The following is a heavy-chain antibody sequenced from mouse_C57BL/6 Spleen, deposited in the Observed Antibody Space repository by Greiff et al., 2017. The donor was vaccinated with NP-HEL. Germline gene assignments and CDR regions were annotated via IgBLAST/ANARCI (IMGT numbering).Heavy chain of an antibody. D-gene: IGHD4-1*01. J-gene: IGHJ1*03. CDR2: IYPGNGDT. Sequence: QVQLQQSGAELVRPGASVKMSCKASGYTFTSYNMHWVKQTPRQGLEWIGAIYPGNGDTSYTQKFKGKATLTVDKSSSTAYMQLSSLTSEDSAVYFCARSPFVTGTAYFDVWGTGTTVTVSS. CDR1: GYTFTSYN. V-gene: IGHV1-12*01. CDR3: ARSPFVTGTAYFDV.